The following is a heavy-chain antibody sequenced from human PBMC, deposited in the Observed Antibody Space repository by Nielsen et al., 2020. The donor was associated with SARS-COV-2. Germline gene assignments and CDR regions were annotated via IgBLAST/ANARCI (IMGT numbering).Heavy chain of an antibody. V-gene: IGHV4-59*01. J-gene: IGHJ3*02. Sequence: RQAPGKGLEWIGYIYYSGSTNYNPSLKSRVTISVDTSKNQFSLKLSSVTAADTAVYYCARASPAEDALDIWGQGTMVTVSS. CDR2: IYYSGST. CDR3: ARASPAEDALDI.